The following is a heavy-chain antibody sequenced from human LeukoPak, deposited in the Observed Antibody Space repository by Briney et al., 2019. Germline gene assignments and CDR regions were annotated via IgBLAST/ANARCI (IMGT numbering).Heavy chain of an antibody. CDR1: GFTFKNAW. V-gene: IGHV3-30*18. CDR3: AKDYRRGVIPGRRGFDY. CDR2: ISYDGGKK. D-gene: IGHD3-10*01. Sequence: PGGSLRLSCEASGFTFKNAWMIWVRQAPGKGLEWVAFISYDGGKKDYADSVKGRFTISRDNSKNTLYLQMNSLRAEDTAVYYCAKDYRRGVIPGRRGFDYWGQGTLVTVSS. J-gene: IGHJ4*02.